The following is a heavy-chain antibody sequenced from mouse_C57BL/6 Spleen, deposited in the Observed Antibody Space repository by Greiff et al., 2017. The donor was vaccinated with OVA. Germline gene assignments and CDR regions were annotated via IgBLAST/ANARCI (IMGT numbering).Heavy chain of an antibody. CDR3: ARSLYYYGSSYYYYAMDY. CDR1: GYTFTSYW. Sequence: QVQLKQPGAELVKPGASVKLSCKASGYTFTSYWMHWVKQRPGQGLEWIGMIHPNSGSTNYNEKFKSKATLTVDKSSSTAYMQLSSLTSEDSAVYYCARSLYYYGSSYYYYAMDYWGQGTSVTVSS. D-gene: IGHD1-1*01. CDR2: IHPNSGST. V-gene: IGHV1-64*01. J-gene: IGHJ4*01.